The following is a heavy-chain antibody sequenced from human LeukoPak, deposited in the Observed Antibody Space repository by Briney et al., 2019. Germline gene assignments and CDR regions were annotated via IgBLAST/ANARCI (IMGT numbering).Heavy chain of an antibody. V-gene: IGHV3-23*01. CDR1: GFTFSSYA. Sequence: GGSLRLSCAASGFTFSSYAMSWVRQAPGKGLEWVSTISGSGGSTYYADSVKGRFTISRDNSKNTLYQQMNSLRAEDTAVYYCAKAYYDSTGYYGYWGQGTLVTVSS. D-gene: IGHD3-22*01. J-gene: IGHJ4*02. CDR3: AKAYYDSTGYYGY. CDR2: ISGSGGST.